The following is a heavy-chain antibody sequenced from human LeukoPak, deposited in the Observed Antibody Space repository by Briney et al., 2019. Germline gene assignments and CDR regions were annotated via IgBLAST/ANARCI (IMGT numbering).Heavy chain of an antibody. J-gene: IGHJ3*02. CDR3: ARETTVTTDAFDI. CDR1: GYTFTSYD. V-gene: IGHV1-8*01. D-gene: IGHD4-17*01. Sequence: ASVKVSRKASGYTFTSYDINWVRQATGQGLEWMGWMNPNSGNTGYAQKFQGRVTMTRNTSISTAYMELSSLRSEDTAVYYCARETTVTTDAFDIWGQGTMVTVSS. CDR2: MNPNSGNT.